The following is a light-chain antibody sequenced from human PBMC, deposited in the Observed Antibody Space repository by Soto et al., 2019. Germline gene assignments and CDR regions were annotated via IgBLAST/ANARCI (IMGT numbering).Light chain of an antibody. CDR3: QQCDDLPLT. CDR2: DAS. Sequence: DIQMTQSPSSLSASVGDRVTITCQASQDINNCLNWYQQSPGKAPKLLIYDASNLETGVPSRFSASASGTDFSFTISSLQPDDIATYFCQQCDDLPLTFGGGTKVEF. CDR1: QDINNC. V-gene: IGKV1-33*01. J-gene: IGKJ4*01.